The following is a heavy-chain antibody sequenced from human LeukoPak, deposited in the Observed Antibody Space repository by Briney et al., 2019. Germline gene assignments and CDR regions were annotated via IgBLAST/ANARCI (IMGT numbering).Heavy chain of an antibody. Sequence: GGSLRLSCAASGFTFNNYWMHWVRQAPGKGLVWVSRINSDGSGTNYADSVKGRFTISTDNAKNTLYLQIKSLRAPDTAVYYCTTEYYYDTSGYSCPDYWGQGPLVTDSS. J-gene: IGHJ4*02. V-gene: IGHV3-74*01. CDR2: INSDGSGT. D-gene: IGHD3-22*01. CDR3: TTEYYYDTSGYSCPDY. CDR1: GFTFNNYW.